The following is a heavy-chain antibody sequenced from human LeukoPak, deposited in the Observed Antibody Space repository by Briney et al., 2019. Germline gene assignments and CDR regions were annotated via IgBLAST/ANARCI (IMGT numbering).Heavy chain of an antibody. CDR2: IHPADSHT. CDR3: AGSIAVAGGAFDY. J-gene: IGHJ4*02. D-gene: IGHD6-19*01. CDR1: GYTFIDYS. Sequence: GESLKISCKGSGYTFIDYSIAWVRQMPGKGLEWMGFIHPADSHTTYSPSFQGQVTFSADKSISTAYLQWSSLKASDTAMYYCAGSIAVAGGAFDYWGQGTLVTVSS. V-gene: IGHV5-51*01.